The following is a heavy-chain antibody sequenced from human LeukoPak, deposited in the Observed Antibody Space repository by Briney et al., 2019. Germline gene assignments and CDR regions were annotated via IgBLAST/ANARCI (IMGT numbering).Heavy chain of an antibody. CDR3: TTESVIDY. V-gene: IGHV3-15*01. Sequence: GGSLRLSCAASRFNFNDYYMSWIRQAPGKGLEWVGRIKSKTDGGTTDYAAPVKGRFTISRDDSKNTLYLQMNSLKTEDTAVYYCTTESVIDYWGQGTLVTVSS. CDR1: RFNFNDYY. J-gene: IGHJ4*02. CDR2: IKSKTDGGTT. D-gene: IGHD3-3*01.